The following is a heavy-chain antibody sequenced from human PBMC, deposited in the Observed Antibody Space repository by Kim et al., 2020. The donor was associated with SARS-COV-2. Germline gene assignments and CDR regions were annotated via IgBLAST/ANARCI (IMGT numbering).Heavy chain of an antibody. CDR2: ISASAAGT. CDR1: GFTFSSYA. V-gene: IGHV3-23*01. Sequence: GGSLRLSCAASGFTFSSYAMSWVRQAPGKGLEWVSVISASAAGTYHANSVKGRFTISRDNSKNTLYLQMNSLRAEDTALYYCAKHYYYGMDVWGQGTTVTVSS. CDR3: AKHYYYGMDV. J-gene: IGHJ6*02.